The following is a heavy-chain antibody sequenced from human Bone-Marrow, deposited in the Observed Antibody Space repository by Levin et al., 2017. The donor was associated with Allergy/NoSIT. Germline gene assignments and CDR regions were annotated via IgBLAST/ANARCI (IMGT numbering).Heavy chain of an antibody. J-gene: IGHJ4*02. Sequence: GGSLRLSCAASGFTFDDYAMHWVRQAPGKGLEWVSSISWDSGSIKYVDSVKGRFTISRDNAENSLYLHMDSLRPEDTALYHCAKDSAAYITTSGTLFDYWGQGTLVSVSS. V-gene: IGHV3-9*01. CDR2: ISWDSGSI. CDR3: AKDSAAYITTSGTLFDY. D-gene: IGHD6-6*01. CDR1: GFTFDDYA.